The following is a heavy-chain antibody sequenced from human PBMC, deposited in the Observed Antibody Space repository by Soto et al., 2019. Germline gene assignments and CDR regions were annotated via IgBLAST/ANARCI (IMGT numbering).Heavy chain of an antibody. CDR2: ISSSASHI. D-gene: IGHD2-15*01. CDR1: GFSFSSYS. V-gene: IGHV3-21*01. CDR3: ARGYTGYCSGGTCYWFDP. J-gene: IGHJ5*02. Sequence: EVQLVESGGGLVKPGGSLRLSCAASGFSFSSYSMNWVRQAPGKGLEWVSSISSSASHINYADSVKGLFTISRDNAKNSLYLQMNSLRAEDTAVYYCARGYTGYCSGGTCYWFDPWGQGTLVTVSS.